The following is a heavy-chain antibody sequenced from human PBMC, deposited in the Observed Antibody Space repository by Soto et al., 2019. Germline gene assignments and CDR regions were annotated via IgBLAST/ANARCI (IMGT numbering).Heavy chain of an antibody. V-gene: IGHV4-34*01. J-gene: IGHJ6*03. CDR2: INHSGST. D-gene: IGHD2-15*01. Sequence: SETLSLTCAVYGGSFSGYYWSWIRQPPGKGLEWIGEINHSGSTNYNPSLKSRVTISVDTSKNQFSLKLSSVTAADTAVYYCARAGRGYCSGGSCKRYYYYMDVWGKGTTVTVSS. CDR3: ARAGRGYCSGGSCKRYYYYMDV. CDR1: GGSFSGYY.